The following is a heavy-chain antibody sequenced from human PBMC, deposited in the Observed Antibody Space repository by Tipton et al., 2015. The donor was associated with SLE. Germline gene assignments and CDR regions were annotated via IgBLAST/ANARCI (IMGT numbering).Heavy chain of an antibody. Sequence: GSLRLSCAASGFTFSSYSMNWVRQAPGKGLEWVSSISSSSSYIYYADSVKGRFTISRDNAKNSLYLQMNSLRAEDTAVYYCARELGWELRGGFDYWGQGTLVTVSS. CDR1: GFTFSSYS. J-gene: IGHJ4*02. CDR2: ISSSSSYI. V-gene: IGHV3-21*03. CDR3: ARELGWELRGGFDY. D-gene: IGHD1-26*01.